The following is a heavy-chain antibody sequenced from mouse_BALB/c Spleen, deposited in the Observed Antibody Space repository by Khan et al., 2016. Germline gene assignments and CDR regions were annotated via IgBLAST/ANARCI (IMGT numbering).Heavy chain of an antibody. CDR2: IYYSGTI. J-gene: IGHJ1*01. D-gene: IGHD1-1*01. CDR1: GISITTGNYR. Sequence: EVQLQESGPGLVKPSQTVSLTCTVTGISITTGNYRWSWIRQFQGNKLEWIGYIYYSGTITYNPFLTSRTTITRDTSKHQFFLEMNSLTAEDTATYYCARATEYFDVWGAGTTVTVSS. V-gene: IGHV3-5*02. CDR3: ARATEYFDV.